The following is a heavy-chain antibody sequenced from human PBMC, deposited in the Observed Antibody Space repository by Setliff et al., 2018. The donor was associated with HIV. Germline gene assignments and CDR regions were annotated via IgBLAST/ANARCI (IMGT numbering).Heavy chain of an antibody. Sequence: TLSLTWTVSGFSISSGYYWAWIRQPPGKGLEWMGSINYSGRTYFNPSLRSPVTISVDTAKNQFSLKLSSVTAADTAVYYCAAATTLLSPRAWGQGTLVTVSS. CDR1: GFSISSGYY. D-gene: IGHD2-15*01. J-gene: IGHJ5*02. CDR2: INYSGRT. V-gene: IGHV4-38-2*02. CDR3: AAATTLLSPRA.